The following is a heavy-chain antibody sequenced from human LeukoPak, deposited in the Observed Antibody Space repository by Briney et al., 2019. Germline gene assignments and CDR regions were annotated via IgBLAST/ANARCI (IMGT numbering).Heavy chain of an antibody. V-gene: IGHV4-39*07. J-gene: IGHJ5*02. Sequence: PSETLSLTYTVSGGSISSNSYYWGWIRQPPGKGLEWIGSIYYSGTTYYNPSLKSRVTISVDTSKNQFSLRLSSVTAADTAVYYCARHRYYYDSSGYYYQPWGQGTLVTVSS. CDR1: GGSISSNSYY. CDR3: ARHRYYYDSSGYYYQP. D-gene: IGHD3-22*01. CDR2: IYYSGTT.